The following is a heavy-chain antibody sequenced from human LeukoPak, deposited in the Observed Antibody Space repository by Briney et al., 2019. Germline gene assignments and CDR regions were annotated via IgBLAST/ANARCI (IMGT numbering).Heavy chain of an antibody. D-gene: IGHD6-13*01. J-gene: IGHJ4*02. CDR2: VYYTGNT. Sequence: SETLSLTCTVSGASISRYYWSWIRQSPAKGLEWIGYVYYTGNTNYNPSLKSRVTISVDTSMNQFSLKLSSVTAADTAVYYCVRAGSSLIFDSWGQGSLVTVSS. CDR3: VRAGSSLIFDS. CDR1: GASISRYY. V-gene: IGHV4-59*01.